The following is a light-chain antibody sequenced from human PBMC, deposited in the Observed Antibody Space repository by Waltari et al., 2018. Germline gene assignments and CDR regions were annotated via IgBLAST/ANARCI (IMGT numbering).Light chain of an antibody. CDR1: SSDIGRYDI. V-gene: IGLV2-23*02. CDR2: DVS. J-gene: IGLJ3*02. Sequence: QSALTQPASVSGSPGQSVTISCTGASSDIGRYDIVSWYQQHPGNAPKLMICDVSKRPPGVSDRFSGSKSGDTASLTISGLQFEDEADYYCCSYAGNYIWVFGGGTRLTVL. CDR3: CSYAGNYIWV.